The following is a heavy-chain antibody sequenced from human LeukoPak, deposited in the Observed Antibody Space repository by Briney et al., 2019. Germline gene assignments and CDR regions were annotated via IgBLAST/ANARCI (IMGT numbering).Heavy chain of an antibody. CDR3: AGEYSSDWNYNWFDP. J-gene: IGHJ5*02. CDR1: GYTLTELS. D-gene: IGHD6-19*01. V-gene: IGHV1-24*01. CDR2: FDPEDGET. Sequence: ASVKVSCKVSGYTLTELSMHWVRQAPGKGLEWMGGFDPEDGETIYAQKFQGRVTITRNTSISTAYMELSSLRSEDTAVYYCAGEYSSDWNYNWFDPWGQGTLVTVSS.